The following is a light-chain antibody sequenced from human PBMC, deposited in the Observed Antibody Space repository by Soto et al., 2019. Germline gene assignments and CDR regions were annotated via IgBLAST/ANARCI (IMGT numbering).Light chain of an antibody. V-gene: IGKV3-11*01. CDR3: QQRSNWIT. J-gene: IGKJ4*01. Sequence: EIVLTQSPATLSLSPGERATLSCRASQSVNSYLAGYQHKPGQSPRLLIYDASIRATGIPARFSGSGSGTDFTLTISSLEPEDFAVYYCQQRSNWITFGGGTKVEIK. CDR2: DAS. CDR1: QSVNSY.